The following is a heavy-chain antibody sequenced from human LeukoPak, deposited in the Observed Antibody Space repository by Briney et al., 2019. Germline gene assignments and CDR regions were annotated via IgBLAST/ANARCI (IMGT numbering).Heavy chain of an antibody. CDR3: ARVNYGSGSYPDYYYYGMDV. V-gene: IGHV4-39*01. Sequence: SETLSLTCTVSGGSISSSSYYWGWIRQPPGKGLEWIGSIYYSGSTYYNPSLKSRVTISVDTSKNQFSLKLSSVTAADTAVYYCARVNYGSGSYPDYYYYGMDVWGQGTTVTVSS. CDR2: IYYSGST. J-gene: IGHJ6*02. D-gene: IGHD3-10*01. CDR1: GGSISSSSYY.